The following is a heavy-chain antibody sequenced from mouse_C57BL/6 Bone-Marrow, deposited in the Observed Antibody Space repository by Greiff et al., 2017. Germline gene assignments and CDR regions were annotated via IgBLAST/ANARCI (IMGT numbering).Heavy chain of an antibody. CDR1: GYAFTNYL. Sequence: QVQLQQSGAELVRPGTSVKVSCKASGYAFTNYLIEWVKQRPGQGLEWIGVINPGSGGTNYNEKFKGKATLTAYKSSSTAYMPLSSLTSEDSAVYFCARSPRYGSSPWFAYWGQGTLVTVSA. CDR2: INPGSGGT. CDR3: ARSPRYGSSPWFAY. J-gene: IGHJ3*01. V-gene: IGHV1-54*01. D-gene: IGHD1-1*01.